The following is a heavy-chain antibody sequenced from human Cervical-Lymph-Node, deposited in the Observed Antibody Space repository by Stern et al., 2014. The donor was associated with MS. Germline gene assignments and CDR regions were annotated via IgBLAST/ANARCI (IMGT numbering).Heavy chain of an antibody. D-gene: IGHD3-10*01. CDR3: ARLGWANYFGSGPLALDS. V-gene: IGHV4-59*01. CDR2: FHSRGNT. J-gene: IGHJ4*02. Sequence: QVQLVESGPGLVKPSETLSLTCTVSGGSISTFYWAWIRQPPGKGLECLGYFHSRGNTNYNPSLKSRLTISADTSRNQFSLKLSSVTAADTAVYYCARLGWANYFGSGPLALDSWGQGTLVTVSS. CDR1: GGSISTFY.